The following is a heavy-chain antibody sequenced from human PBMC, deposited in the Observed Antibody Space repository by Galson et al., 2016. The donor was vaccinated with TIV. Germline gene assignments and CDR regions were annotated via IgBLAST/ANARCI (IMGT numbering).Heavy chain of an antibody. J-gene: IGHJ4*02. CDR1: GYSFTSSW. D-gene: IGHD5-18*01. V-gene: IGHV5-51*03. CDR2: MYPADSDV. CDR3: ARAPGYSGYSYGYFDD. Sequence: QSGAEVKKPGESLRISCKSSGYSFTSSWIAWVRLLPGKGLQWVGIMYPADSDVRYSPSFEGQVTISPDASISIAYLQWSSLEASDTAIYYSARAPGYSGYSYGYFDDWGQGTLVTVSS.